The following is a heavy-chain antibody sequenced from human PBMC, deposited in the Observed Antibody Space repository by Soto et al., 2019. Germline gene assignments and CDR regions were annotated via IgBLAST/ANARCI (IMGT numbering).Heavy chain of an antibody. CDR2: IYYSGST. Sequence: SETLSLTCTVSGGSISSYYWSWIRQPPGKGLEWIGYIYYSGSTNYNPSLKSRVTISVDTSKNQFSLKLSSVTAADTAVYYCARAGSVVPAARYNWFDPWGQGTLVTVSS. CDR3: ARAGSVVPAARYNWFDP. V-gene: IGHV4-59*01. J-gene: IGHJ5*02. D-gene: IGHD2-2*01. CDR1: GGSISSYY.